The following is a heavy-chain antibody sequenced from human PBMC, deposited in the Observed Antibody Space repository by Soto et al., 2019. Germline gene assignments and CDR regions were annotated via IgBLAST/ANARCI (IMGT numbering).Heavy chain of an antibody. CDR3: ARTLNEWLLGLD. CDR2: VSAYNGNT. J-gene: IGHJ4*02. V-gene: IGHV1-18*01. Sequence: ASVKVSCKASGYTFTSYGISWVRKAPGQGLEWMGWVSAYNGNTNYAQKFQGRVTMTTDTSTSTAYMELRSLRSDDTAVYYCARTLNEWLLGLDWGQGTLVTVSS. D-gene: IGHD3-3*01. CDR1: GYTFTSYG.